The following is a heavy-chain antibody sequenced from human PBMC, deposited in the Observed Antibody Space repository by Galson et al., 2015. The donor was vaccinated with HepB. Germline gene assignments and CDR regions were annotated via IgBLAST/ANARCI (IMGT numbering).Heavy chain of an antibody. D-gene: IGHD4-17*01. V-gene: IGHV1-46*01. CDR2: INPSGGST. CDR3: ARDIKGDYEAGGFDY. Sequence: SVKVSCKASGYTFTSYYMHWVRQAPGQGLEWMGIINPSGGSTSYAQKFQGRVTMTRDTSTSTVYMELSSLRSEDTAVYYCARDIKGDYEAGGFDYWGQGTLVTVSS. J-gene: IGHJ4*02. CDR1: GYTFTSYY.